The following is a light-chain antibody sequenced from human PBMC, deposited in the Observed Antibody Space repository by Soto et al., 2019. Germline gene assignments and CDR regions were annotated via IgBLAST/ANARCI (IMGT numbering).Light chain of an antibody. Sequence: EIVLTQSPGTLSLSPGERATLFCRASQSVSSNYLAWYQQKPGQAPRLLIYGASRGAAGIPDRFSGSGSGTDFTLTISRLEPEDFAVYFCQQYGRSLMFTFGQGTKLEVK. CDR3: QQYGRSLMFT. CDR2: GAS. J-gene: IGKJ2*01. V-gene: IGKV3-20*01. CDR1: QSVSSNY.